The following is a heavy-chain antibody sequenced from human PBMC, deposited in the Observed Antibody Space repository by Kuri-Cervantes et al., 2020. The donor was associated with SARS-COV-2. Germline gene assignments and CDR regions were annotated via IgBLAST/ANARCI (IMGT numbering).Heavy chain of an antibody. Sequence: GGSLRLSCAASGFFFGAYSMHWVRQAPGKGLEWVSSISTSGGDTNYADSLRGRFTISRDNSKNTLYLQMNSLRVEDTAVYYCASVSTMGVSLDWGQGTLVTVSS. CDR3: ASVSTMGVSLD. CDR2: ISTSGGDT. CDR1: GFFFGAYS. J-gene: IGHJ4*02. V-gene: IGHV3-23*01. D-gene: IGHD5-24*01.